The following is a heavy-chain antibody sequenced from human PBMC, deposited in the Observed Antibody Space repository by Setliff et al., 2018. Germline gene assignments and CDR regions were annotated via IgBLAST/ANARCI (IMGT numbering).Heavy chain of an antibody. D-gene: IGHD6-19*01. V-gene: IGHV4-4*07. CDR3: AREQWLDPPGYYYMDV. CDR1: GGSISSYY. CDR2: IYIGGSA. Sequence: SETLSLTCTVSGGSISSYYWSWTRQPAGKGLEWIGHIYIGGSANYNPSLKSRVTMSIDTSKNQFSLKLNSVTAADMAVYYCAREQWLDPPGYYYMDVWSKGTTVTVSS. J-gene: IGHJ6*03.